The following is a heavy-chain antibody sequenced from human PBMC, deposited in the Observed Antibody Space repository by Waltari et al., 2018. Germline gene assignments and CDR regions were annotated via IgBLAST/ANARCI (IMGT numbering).Heavy chain of an antibody. D-gene: IGHD3-22*01. CDR1: GSSFTSYW. V-gene: IGHV5-51*01. J-gene: IGHJ4*02. CDR3: ATSYYYDSSGYYQFDY. CDR2: IYPGDSDT. Sequence: EVQLVQSGAEVKKPGESLKISCKGSGSSFTSYWIGWVRLMPGKGLEWMGIIYPGDSDTRYSPSFQGQVTISADKSISTAYLQWSSLKASDTAMYYCATSYYYDSSGYYQFDYWGQGTLVTVSS.